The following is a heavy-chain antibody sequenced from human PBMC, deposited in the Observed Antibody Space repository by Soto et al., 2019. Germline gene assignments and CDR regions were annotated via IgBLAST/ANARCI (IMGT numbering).Heavy chain of an antibody. CDR3: ARSSGHYRPFDS. J-gene: IGHJ4*02. CDR2: TTSSGGTI. CDR1: GFTFSNYE. V-gene: IGHV3-48*03. D-gene: IGHD3-22*01. Sequence: EVQLVESGGGLVQPGGSLRLSCAASGFTFSNYEMNWVRQAPGKGLEWVAHTTSSGGTIYYADSVKGRFTISRDNAKNSLYLQMNGLRAEDTALYYCARSSGHYRPFDSWGQGTLVTVSS.